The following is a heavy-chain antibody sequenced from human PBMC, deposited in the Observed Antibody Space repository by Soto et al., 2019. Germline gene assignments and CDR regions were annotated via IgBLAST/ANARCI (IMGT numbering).Heavy chain of an antibody. CDR2: IYHSGT. J-gene: IGHJ5*02. Sequence: SETLSLTCAVSGASVSSVGYSWSWIRQPPGKGLEWIGYIYHSGTQYNPSLKSRVTISVANSNNQFSLRMSSVTAADPAVYYCARVGFSGNNNWFDPWGQGTLVTVAS. CDR3: ARVGFSGNNNWFDP. CDR1: GASVSSVGYS. V-gene: IGHV4-30-2*01. D-gene: IGHD5-18*01.